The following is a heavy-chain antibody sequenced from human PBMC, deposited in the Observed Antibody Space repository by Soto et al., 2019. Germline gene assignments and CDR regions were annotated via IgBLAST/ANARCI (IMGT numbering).Heavy chain of an antibody. CDR3: AIGYSSGWYSHFDY. CDR1: GYTFTSYA. Sequence: QVQLVQSGAEEKKPGASVKVSCKASGYTFTSYAIHWVRQAPGQRLEWMGWINAGNGNTKYSQKFQGRVTITRDTSASTAYMELSSLRSEDTAVYYCAIGYSSGWYSHFDYWGQGTLVTVSS. V-gene: IGHV1-3*05. D-gene: IGHD6-19*01. CDR2: INAGNGNT. J-gene: IGHJ4*02.